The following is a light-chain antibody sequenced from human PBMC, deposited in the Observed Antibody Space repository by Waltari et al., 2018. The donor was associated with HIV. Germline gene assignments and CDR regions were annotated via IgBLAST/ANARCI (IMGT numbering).Light chain of an antibody. Sequence: QSALTQPASVSGSLGQSITISCTGTRSDVGGSNYVSWYQHHPGKAPKLMIYEVTNRPSGVSKRFSGSKSGNTASRTISGLQAEDESDYYCTSYTSSSTLVVFGGGTNLTVL. CDR2: EVT. CDR3: TSYTSSSTLVV. J-gene: IGLJ2*01. CDR1: RSDVGGSNY. V-gene: IGLV2-14*01.